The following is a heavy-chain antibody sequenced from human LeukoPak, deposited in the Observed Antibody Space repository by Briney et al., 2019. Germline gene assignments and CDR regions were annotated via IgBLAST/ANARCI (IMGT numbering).Heavy chain of an antibody. V-gene: IGHV3-30*18. CDR2: ISYDGGNK. D-gene: IGHD3-10*01. CDR3: AKGYGSGSYQNYFDY. J-gene: IGHJ4*02. Sequence: GGSLRLSCAASGFTFSSYGMHWVRQAPGKGLEWVAVISYDGGNKYYADSVKGRFTISRDTSKNTLYLQMNSLRAEDTALYYCAKGYGSGSYQNYFDYWGQGTLVTVSS. CDR1: GFTFSSYG.